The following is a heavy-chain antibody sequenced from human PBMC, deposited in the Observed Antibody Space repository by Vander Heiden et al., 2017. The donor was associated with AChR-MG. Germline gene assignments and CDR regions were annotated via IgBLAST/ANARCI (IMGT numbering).Heavy chain of an antibody. CDR2: INYSGGAT. Sequence: EVHLLESGGGLVQPGGSLRLSCAASGFTFSSYAMSWVRRAPGKGLEWVSLINYSGGATYYADSVKGRFTISRDNSKNTLYLQMNRLRAEDTAVYYCAKDYYGSGNPVFDYWGQGTLVTVSS. CDR1: GFTFSSYA. V-gene: IGHV3-23*01. CDR3: AKDYYGSGNPVFDY. D-gene: IGHD3-10*01. J-gene: IGHJ4*02.